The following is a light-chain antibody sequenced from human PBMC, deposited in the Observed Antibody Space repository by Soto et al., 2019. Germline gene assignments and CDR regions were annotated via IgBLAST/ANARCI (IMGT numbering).Light chain of an antibody. J-gene: IGKJ1*01. Sequence: EIVMTQSPATLSVSPGERAILSCRASQRISSNLAWYQQKPGQAPRLLMYGAFTRATGTPARFSGSGSGTEFTLPISSLQSEDFAVYYCQQYNDWQWTFGQGTEVEI. CDR1: QRISSN. CDR2: GAF. V-gene: IGKV3-15*01. CDR3: QQYNDWQWT.